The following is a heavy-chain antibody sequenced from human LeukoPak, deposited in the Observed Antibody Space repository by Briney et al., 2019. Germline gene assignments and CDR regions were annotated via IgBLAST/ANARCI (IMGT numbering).Heavy chain of an antibody. CDR3: AKDQYGGNPQYYFDY. Sequence: GGSLRLSCAASGFTVSSYAMSWVRQAPGKGLDWVSAICSSGGKAYSADTVRSRFTISTDNSKNTLYLQMSSLRAEDTRVYYCAKDQYGGNPQYYFDYWGQGTLVTVSS. J-gene: IGHJ4*02. CDR2: ICSSGGKA. V-gene: IGHV3-23*01. CDR1: GFTVSSYA. D-gene: IGHD4-23*01.